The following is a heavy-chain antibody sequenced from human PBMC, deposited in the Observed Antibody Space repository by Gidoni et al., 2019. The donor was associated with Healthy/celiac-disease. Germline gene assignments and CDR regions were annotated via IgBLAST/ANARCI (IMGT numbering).Heavy chain of an antibody. CDR3: TTYCSSTSCYFSYYYYGMDV. Sequence: EVQLVESGGGLVKPGGSLRLACPASGFTFINAWMNWVHQAPGKGLGWVGRIKSKTDGGTTDYAAPVKGRFTISRDDSKNTLYLQMNSLKTEDTAVYYCTTYCSSTSCYFSYYYYGMDVWGQGTTVTVSS. J-gene: IGHJ6*02. CDR2: IKSKTDGGTT. D-gene: IGHD2-2*01. V-gene: IGHV3-15*07. CDR1: GFTFINAW.